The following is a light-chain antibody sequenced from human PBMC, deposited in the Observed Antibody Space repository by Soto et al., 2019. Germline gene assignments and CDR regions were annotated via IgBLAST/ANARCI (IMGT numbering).Light chain of an antibody. CDR3: QQYYSSPIT. J-gene: IGKJ4*01. CDR1: QRVLSSSSNKNY. V-gene: IGKV4-1*01. CDR2: CAS. Sequence: DIVMTQSPDSLGVSLGERATTTSSSTQRVLSSSSNKNYLAWYQQKPGQPPKLLIYCASSRESGIPDRFSGSGSGTDFTLTISSLQAEDVAVYYCQQYYSSPITFGGGTKVDIK.